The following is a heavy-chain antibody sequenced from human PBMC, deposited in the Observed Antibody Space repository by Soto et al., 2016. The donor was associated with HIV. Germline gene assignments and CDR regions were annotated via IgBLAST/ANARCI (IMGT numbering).Heavy chain of an antibody. V-gene: IGHV3-21*01. CDR3: ARDAIYYGSGXPETYYGMDV. CDR1: GFTFSSYS. Sequence: EVQLVESGGGLVKPGGSLRLSCAASGFTFSSYSMNWVRQAPGKGLEWVSSISSSSSYIYYADSVKGRFTISRDNAKNSLYLQMNSLRAEDTAVYYCARDAIYYGSGXPETYYGMDVWGQGDHGSPSP. CDR2: ISSSSSYI. D-gene: IGHD3-10*01. J-gene: IGHJ6*02.